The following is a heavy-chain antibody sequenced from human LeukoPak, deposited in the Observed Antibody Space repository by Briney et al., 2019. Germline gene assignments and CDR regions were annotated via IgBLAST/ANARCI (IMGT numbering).Heavy chain of an antibody. V-gene: IGHV1-69*05. Sequence: SVKVSCKASGGTFSSYAISWVRQAPGQGLEWMGGIIPIFGTANYAQKFQGRVTITTDESTSTAYMELSSLRSEDMAVYYCARVSVYYDSSGYLDYWGQGTLVTVSS. CDR3: ARVSVYYDSSGYLDY. D-gene: IGHD3-22*01. J-gene: IGHJ4*02. CDR1: GGTFSSYA. CDR2: IIPIFGTA.